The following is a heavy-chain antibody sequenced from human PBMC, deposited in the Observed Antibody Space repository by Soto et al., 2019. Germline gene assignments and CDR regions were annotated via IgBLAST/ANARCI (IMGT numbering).Heavy chain of an antibody. D-gene: IGHD1-1*01. CDR1: GFTFSDHY. V-gene: IGHV3-11*06. CDR2: SSNSGSFT. Sequence: GGSLRLSCAASGFTFSDHYMSWVRQAPGKGLEWIGYSSNSGSFTRYADSGKGRFSISRDNAKNSLYLQINSLRGDDTATYFCVRSGDNYNLLDYWGQGTPVTVSS. J-gene: IGHJ4*02. CDR3: VRSGDNYNLLDY.